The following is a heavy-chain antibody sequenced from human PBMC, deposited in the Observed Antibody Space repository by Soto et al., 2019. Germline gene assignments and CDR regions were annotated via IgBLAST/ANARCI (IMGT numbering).Heavy chain of an antibody. D-gene: IGHD6-13*01. V-gene: IGHV4-4*02. CDR1: GGSISSSNW. CDR2: IYHSGST. CDR3: ARDSEDGEAAAGTWNY. J-gene: IGHJ4*02. Sequence: SETLSLTCAVSGGSISSSNWWSWVRQPPGRGLEWIGEIYHSGSTNYNPSLKSRVTISVDKSKNQFSLELSSVTAADTAVYYCARDSEDGEAAAGTWNYWGQGTLVTVSS.